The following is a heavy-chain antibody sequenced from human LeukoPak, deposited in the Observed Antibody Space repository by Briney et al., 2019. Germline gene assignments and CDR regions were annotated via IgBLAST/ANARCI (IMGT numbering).Heavy chain of an antibody. J-gene: IGHJ3*02. CDR2: ISSSSSTI. CDR3: ARDEFQGDYCSGGSCYGGAFDI. CDR1: GFTFSSYS. Sequence: PGGSLRLSCAASGFTFSSYSMNWVRQAPGKGLEWVSYISSSSSTIYYADSVKGRFTISRDNAKNSLYLQMNSLRAEDTAVYYCARDEFQGDYCSGGSCYGGAFDIWGQGTMVTVSS. D-gene: IGHD2-15*01. V-gene: IGHV3-48*01.